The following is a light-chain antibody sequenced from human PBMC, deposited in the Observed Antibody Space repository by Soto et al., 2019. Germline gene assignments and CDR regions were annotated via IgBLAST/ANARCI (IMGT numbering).Light chain of an antibody. J-gene: IGLJ7*01. V-gene: IGLV1-51*01. Sequence: QSVLTQPPSVSAAPGQKVTISCSGSSSNTGKNYVSWYQQLPGTAPKLLIYDNAKRPSGIPDRFSGSKSGTSATLGITGLQTGDEADYYCGTWDSSLSAGVFGGGTQLTVL. CDR1: SSNTGKNY. CDR3: GTWDSSLSAGV. CDR2: DNA.